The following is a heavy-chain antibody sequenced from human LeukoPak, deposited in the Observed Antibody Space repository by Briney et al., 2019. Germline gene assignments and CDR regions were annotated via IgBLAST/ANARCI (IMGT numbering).Heavy chain of an antibody. V-gene: IGHV1-2*07. CDR3: ARADSVPAGDYHYWYMDV. Sequence: GASVKVSCKASGFTLTNYIHWVRQDPRRGVQWMGWIKPNSGDTDYAHKFQGRVTMTRDTSISTVYMELSSLRSDDTAVYYCARADSVPAGDYHYWYMDVWGRGTTVTVSS. CDR2: IKPNSGDT. D-gene: IGHD2-2*01. J-gene: IGHJ6*03. CDR1: GFTLTNY.